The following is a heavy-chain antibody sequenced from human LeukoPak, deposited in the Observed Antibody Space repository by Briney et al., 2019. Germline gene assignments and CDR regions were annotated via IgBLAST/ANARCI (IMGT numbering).Heavy chain of an antibody. CDR1: GGSISSYY. Sequence: SETLSLTCTVSGGSISSYYWSWIRQPPGKGLEWIGEINHSGSTNYNPSLKSRVTISVDTSKNQFSLKLSSVTAADTAVYYCASGIEKPNFDYWGQGTLVTVSS. V-gene: IGHV4-34*01. CDR3: ASGIEKPNFDY. J-gene: IGHJ4*02. CDR2: INHSGST.